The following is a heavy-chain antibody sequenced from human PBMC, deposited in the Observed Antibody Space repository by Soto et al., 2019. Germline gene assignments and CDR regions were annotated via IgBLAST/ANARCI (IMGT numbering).Heavy chain of an antibody. D-gene: IGHD6-6*01. Sequence: TLSLTCTVSGGSISSSSYYWGWIRQPPGKGLEWIGSIYYSGSTYYNPSLKSRVTISVDTSKNQFSLQLNSVTPEDTAVYYCARAVAARPRGPAWATFDYWGQGTLVTVSS. J-gene: IGHJ4*02. CDR1: GGSISSSSYY. V-gene: IGHV4-39*01. CDR3: ARAVAARPRGPAWATFDY. CDR2: IYYSGST.